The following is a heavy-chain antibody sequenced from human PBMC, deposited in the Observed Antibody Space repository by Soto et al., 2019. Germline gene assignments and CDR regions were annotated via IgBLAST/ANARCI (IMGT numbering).Heavy chain of an antibody. CDR3: ARTNGAYDSSGYYFDLPY. CDR2: ISGSGGST. Sequence: GGSLRLSCAASGFTFSSYAMSWVRQAPGKGLEWVSAISGSGGSTYYADSVKGRFTISRDNSKNTLYLQMNSLRAEDTAVYYCARTNGAYDSSGYYFDLPYWGQGTLVTVSS. CDR1: GFTFSSYA. D-gene: IGHD3-22*01. J-gene: IGHJ4*02. V-gene: IGHV3-23*01.